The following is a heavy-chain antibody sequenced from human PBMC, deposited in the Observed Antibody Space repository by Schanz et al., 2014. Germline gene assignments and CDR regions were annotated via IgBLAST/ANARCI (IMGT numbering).Heavy chain of an antibody. CDR1: GFTFTTYA. V-gene: IGHV3-23*04. CDR2: ISPTGSST. CDR3: AKDAAYYDSVSFPDH. J-gene: IGHJ4*02. D-gene: IGHD3-22*01. Sequence: EVQLVESGGGLVQPGGSLRLSCAASGFTFTTYAMTWVRQAPGKGLEWVSNISPTGSSTYYADSMKGRFTISRDNSKNTLYLQMNSLRAEDTAIYFCAKDAAYYDSVSFPDHWGQGTLVTVSS.